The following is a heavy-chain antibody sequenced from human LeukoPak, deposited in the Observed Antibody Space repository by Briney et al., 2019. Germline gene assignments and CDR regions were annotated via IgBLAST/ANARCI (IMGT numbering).Heavy chain of an antibody. J-gene: IGHJ4*02. Sequence: GGSLRLSCAASGFTFSSYGMSWVRQAPGKGLEWVSAISGSGGSTYYADSVKGRFTISRDNSKNTLYLQMNSLRAEDTAVYYCATPSGYGDYLFDYWGQGTLVTVSS. CDR1: GFTFSSYG. CDR3: ATPSGYGDYLFDY. D-gene: IGHD4-17*01. V-gene: IGHV3-23*01. CDR2: ISGSGGST.